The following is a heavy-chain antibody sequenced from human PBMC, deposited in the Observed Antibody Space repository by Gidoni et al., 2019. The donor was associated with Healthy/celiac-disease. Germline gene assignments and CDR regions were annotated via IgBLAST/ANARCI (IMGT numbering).Heavy chain of an antibody. CDR3: ARPDDFWSGWFDY. Sequence: QLQLQESGPGLVKPSETLSLTCTVSAGSISSSSYYWGWIRQPPGKGLEWIGSIYYSGSTYYNPSLKSRVTISVDTSKNQFSLKLSSVTAADTAVYYCARPDDFWSGWFDYWGQGTLVTVSS. CDR1: AGSISSSSYY. D-gene: IGHD3-3*01. CDR2: IYYSGST. J-gene: IGHJ4*02. V-gene: IGHV4-39*01.